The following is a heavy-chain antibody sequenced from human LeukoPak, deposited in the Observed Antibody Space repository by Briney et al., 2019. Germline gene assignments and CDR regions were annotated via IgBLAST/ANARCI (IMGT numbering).Heavy chain of an antibody. Sequence: KPSETLSLTCTVSGGSMNDYYWSWIRQPAGKGLEWIGRIYASGSTDYNPSLKSRVTISVDKSKNQFSLNLSSVTAADTAVYYCARVKDCSSTSCFYYYYYMDVWGKGTTVTVSS. CDR2: IYASGST. J-gene: IGHJ6*03. V-gene: IGHV4-4*07. D-gene: IGHD2-2*01. CDR1: GGSMNDYY. CDR3: ARVKDCSSTSCFYYYYYMDV.